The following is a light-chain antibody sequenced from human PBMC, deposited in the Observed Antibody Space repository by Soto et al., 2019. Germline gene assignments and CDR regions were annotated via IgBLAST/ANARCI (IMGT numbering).Light chain of an antibody. CDR2: DAS. Sequence: EIVLTQSPATLSLSPGERATLSCRASQSIDSYLAWYQQKPGQAPSLLIYDASNRAAGFPARFSGSGSGTDFTLPISSLEPEDFAVYYCQQRCNWPFPFGEGTKVEFK. CDR3: QQRCNWPFP. V-gene: IGKV3-11*01. J-gene: IGKJ4*01. CDR1: QSIDSY.